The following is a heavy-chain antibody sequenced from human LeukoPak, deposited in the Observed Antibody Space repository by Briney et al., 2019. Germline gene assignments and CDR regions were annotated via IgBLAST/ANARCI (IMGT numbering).Heavy chain of an antibody. J-gene: IGHJ6*02. CDR3: AKDIGGSGWYYYYYGMDV. V-gene: IGHV3-30*18. Sequence: GGSLRLSCAASGFTFSSYGMHWVRQAPGKGLEWVAVISYDGSNKYYADSVKGRFTISRDNSKNTLYLQMNSLRAEDTAVYYCAKDIGGSGWYYYYYGMDVWGQGTTVTVSS. D-gene: IGHD6-19*01. CDR2: ISYDGSNK. CDR1: GFTFSSYG.